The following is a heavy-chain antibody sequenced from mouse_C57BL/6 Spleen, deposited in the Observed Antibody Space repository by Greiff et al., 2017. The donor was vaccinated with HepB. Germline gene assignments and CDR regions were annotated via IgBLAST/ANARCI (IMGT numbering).Heavy chain of an antibody. D-gene: IGHD2-4*01. V-gene: IGHV3-1*01. CDR3: ARGYDYDGSWFAY. CDR2: ISYSGSN. Sequence: EVQRVESGPGMVKPSQSLSLTCTVTGYSITSGYDWHWIRHFPGNKLEWMGYISYSGSNNYNPSLKSRISITHDTSKNHFFLKLNSVTNEDTATYYCARGYDYDGSWFAYWGQGTLVTVSA. J-gene: IGHJ3*01. CDR1: GYSITSGYD.